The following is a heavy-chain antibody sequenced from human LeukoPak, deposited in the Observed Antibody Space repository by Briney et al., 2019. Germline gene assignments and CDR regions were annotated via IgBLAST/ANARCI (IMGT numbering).Heavy chain of an antibody. Sequence: GGSLRLSCAASGFTFSSYAMHWVRQAPGKGLEWVAVISYDGSNKYYADSVKGRFTISRDNSKNTLYLQMNSLRAEDTAVYYCARDVSAVLGGRYFDYWGQGTLVTVSS. J-gene: IGHJ4*02. V-gene: IGHV3-30-3*01. CDR3: ARDVSAVLGGRYFDY. CDR2: ISYDGSNK. D-gene: IGHD2-8*02. CDR1: GFTFSSYA.